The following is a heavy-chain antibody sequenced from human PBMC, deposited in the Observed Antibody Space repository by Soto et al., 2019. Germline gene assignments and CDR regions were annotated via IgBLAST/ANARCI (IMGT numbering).Heavy chain of an antibody. V-gene: IGHV3-73*02. CDR2: IRTKGNNDAT. J-gene: IGHJ5*01. CDR1: GFTFSGSD. Sequence: EVPLVESGGGLVQPGGSLKLSCAASGFTFSGSDMFWVRQASGKGPEYIGRIRTKGNNDATIYAASVKGRFTISRDDSKNTAYLQMHSLKTEDTAVYYCTRFPDSWGRGTLVTVSS. CDR3: TRFPDS.